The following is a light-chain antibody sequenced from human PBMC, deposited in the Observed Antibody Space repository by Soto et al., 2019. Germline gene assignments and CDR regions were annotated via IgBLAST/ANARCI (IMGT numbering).Light chain of an antibody. CDR3: QQYESYYTLT. V-gene: IGKV1-5*01. CDR1: QSIRSL. CDR2: DAY. J-gene: IGKJ4*01. Sequence: DIQMTQSPSILSASVGDRVTITCGASQSIRSLLAWYQQKPGKAPKLLIYDAYSLESGVPSRFRGRRSATEFTLTIAGLKTEDFANYYCQQYESYYTLTFGGGTKVDIK.